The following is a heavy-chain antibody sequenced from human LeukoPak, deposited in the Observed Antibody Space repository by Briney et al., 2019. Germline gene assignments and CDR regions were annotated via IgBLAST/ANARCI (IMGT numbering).Heavy chain of an antibody. CDR3: ARGEVGATTDFDY. Sequence: SETLSLTCTVSGGSVSSYYWNWIRQPPGKGLEWIGYIYYSGSSNYDPSLKSRVTISIDTSKNQFSLKLNSVTAADTAVYYCARGEVGATTDFDYWGQGTLVTVSS. CDR2: IYYSGSS. J-gene: IGHJ4*02. CDR1: GGSVSSYY. V-gene: IGHV4-59*02. D-gene: IGHD1-26*01.